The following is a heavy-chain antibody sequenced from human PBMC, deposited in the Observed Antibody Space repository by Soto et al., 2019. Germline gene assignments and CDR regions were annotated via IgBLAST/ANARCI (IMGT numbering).Heavy chain of an antibody. CDR3: ARDVVPAAQHPNNWFDP. J-gene: IGHJ5*02. Sequence: QVQLVQSGAEVKKPGASVKVSCKASGYTFTSYYMHWVRQAPGQGLEWMGIINPSGGSTSYAQKCQGRVTMTRDTSTSTVYMELSSLRAEDTAVYYCARDVVPAAQHPNNWFDPWGQGTLVTVSS. V-gene: IGHV1-46*01. D-gene: IGHD2-2*01. CDR2: INPSGGST. CDR1: GYTFTSYY.